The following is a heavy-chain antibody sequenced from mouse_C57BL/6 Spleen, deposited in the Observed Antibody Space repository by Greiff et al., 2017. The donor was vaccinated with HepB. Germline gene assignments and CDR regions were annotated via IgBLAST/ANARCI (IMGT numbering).Heavy chain of an antibody. CDR2: INPSTGGT. D-gene: IGHD1-1*01. V-gene: IGHV1-42*01. CDR3: ASLDYGSSYYAMDY. Sequence: EVKLMESGPELVKPGASVKISCKASGYSFTGYYMNWVKQSPEKSLEWIGEINPSTGGTTYNQKFKAKATLTVDKSSSTAYMQLKSLTSEDSAVYYCASLDYGSSYYAMDYWGQGTSVTVSS. J-gene: IGHJ4*01. CDR1: GYSFTGYY.